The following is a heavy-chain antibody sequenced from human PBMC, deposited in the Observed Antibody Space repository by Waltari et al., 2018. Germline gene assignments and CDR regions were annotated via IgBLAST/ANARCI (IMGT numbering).Heavy chain of an antibody. CDR3: ARDDYSSSWYY. V-gene: IGHV3-48*04. D-gene: IGHD6-13*01. J-gene: IGHJ4*02. Sequence: EVQLVESGGGLVQPGGSLRLSCAASGFPFSSYSMNWVRQAPGKGLEWVSYISSSSSTIYYADSVKGRFTISRDNAKNSLYLQMNSLRAEDTAVYYCARDDYSSSWYYWGQGTLVTVSS. CDR2: ISSSSSTI. CDR1: GFPFSSYS.